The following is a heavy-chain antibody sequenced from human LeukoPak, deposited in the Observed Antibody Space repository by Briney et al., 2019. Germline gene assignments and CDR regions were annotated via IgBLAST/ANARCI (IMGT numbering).Heavy chain of an antibody. J-gene: IGHJ5*02. CDR1: GFTFSSFR. D-gene: IGHD3-16*01. CDR2: ISGSGGST. CDR3: AKDFWNYDATKGTWFDP. V-gene: IGHV3-23*01. Sequence: PGGSLRLSCAASGFTFSSFRMSWVRQAPGKGREWVSAISGSGGSTYYADSVKGRFTISRDNSNNTLYLQMNSLRTEDTAVYYCAKDFWNYDATKGTWFDPWGQGTLVTVSS.